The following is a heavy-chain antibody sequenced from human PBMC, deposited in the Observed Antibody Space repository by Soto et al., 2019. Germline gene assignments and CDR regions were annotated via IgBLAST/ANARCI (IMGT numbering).Heavy chain of an antibody. V-gene: IGHV4-31*03. D-gene: IGHD4-17*01. CDR3: ARLTTVTKEVYFDY. Sequence: QVQLQESGPGLVKHSQTLSLTCTVSGGSISSGGYYWSWIRQHPGKGLEWIGYIYYSGSTYYNPSLKSRVTISVDTSKNQFSLKLSSVTAADTAVYYCARLTTVTKEVYFDYWGQGTLVTVSS. CDR2: IYYSGST. CDR1: GGSISSGGYY. J-gene: IGHJ4*02.